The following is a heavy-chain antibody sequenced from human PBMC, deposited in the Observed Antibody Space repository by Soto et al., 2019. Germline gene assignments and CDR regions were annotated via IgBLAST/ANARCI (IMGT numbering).Heavy chain of an antibody. V-gene: IGHV3-33*01. J-gene: IGHJ4*02. CDR1: GFTFSSYG. D-gene: IGHD3-16*01. CDR2: LWHDGGNK. CDR3: ARDGDVNTGFGKDY. Sequence: QVQLVESGGGVVQPGRSLRLSCAASGFTFSSYGMHWVRQAPGKGLEWVAFLWHDGGNKFYAESVKGRFTITRDNSKNTQYLQMTSLSAEDTAMYYCARDGDVNTGFGKDYWGQGTLVTVSS.